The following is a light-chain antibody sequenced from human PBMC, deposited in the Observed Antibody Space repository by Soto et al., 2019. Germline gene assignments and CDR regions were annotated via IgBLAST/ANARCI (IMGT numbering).Light chain of an antibody. Sequence: DLQMTQSPSSLSASIGDGVTITCRASQNINTYLNWYQQKPGKAPKLLISAASNLQSGVPSRFSGSGSGTDFTLTISSLQPEDFATYYCQQSFSTLLITFGQGTRLEIK. V-gene: IGKV1-39*01. CDR2: AAS. J-gene: IGKJ5*01. CDR3: QQSFSTLLIT. CDR1: QNINTY.